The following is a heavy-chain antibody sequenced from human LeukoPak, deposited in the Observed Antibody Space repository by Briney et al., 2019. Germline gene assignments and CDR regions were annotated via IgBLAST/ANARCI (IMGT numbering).Heavy chain of an antibody. V-gene: IGHV4-38-2*02. CDR1: GYSISSGYY. J-gene: IGHJ6*03. Sequence: PSETLSLTCTVSGYSISSGYYWGWIRQPPGKGLEWIGSIYHSGGTYYNPSLKSRVTISVDTSKNQFSLKLSSVTAADTAVYYCARDVVVGATGYYYYMDVWGKGTTVTVSS. D-gene: IGHD1-26*01. CDR3: ARDVVVGATGYYYYMDV. CDR2: IYHSGGT.